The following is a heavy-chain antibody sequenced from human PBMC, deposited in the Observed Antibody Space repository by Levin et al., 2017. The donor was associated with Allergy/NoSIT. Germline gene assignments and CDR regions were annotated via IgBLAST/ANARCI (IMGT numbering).Heavy chain of an antibody. CDR1: GGSISSGGYS. CDR2: IYLSGST. D-gene: IGHD5-18*01. CDR3: ARVAGYSYGYYFDY. Sequence: SCAVSGGSISSGGYSWSWIRQPPGKGLEWIGNIYLSGSTNDNPSLKSRVTMSVDRSKNQFSLTLSYLTAADTAVYYCARVAGYSYGYYFDYWGPGTLVTVSS. J-gene: IGHJ4*02. V-gene: IGHV4-30-2*01.